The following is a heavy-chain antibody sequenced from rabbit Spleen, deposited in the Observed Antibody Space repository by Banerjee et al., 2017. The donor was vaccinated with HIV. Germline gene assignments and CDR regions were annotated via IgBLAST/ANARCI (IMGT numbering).Heavy chain of an antibody. CDR1: GVSFSANSY. CDR3: ARGSAAMTMVITGFYLNL. J-gene: IGHJ4*01. V-gene: IGHV1S40*01. D-gene: IGHD2-1*01. Sequence: QSLEESGGDLVKPGASLTLTCTASGVSFSANSYMCWVRQAPGKGLECIACIYGDRSGSTYYANWAKGRFTISRTSSTTVTLEMTSLTAADTATYFCARGSAAMTMVITGFYLNLWGPGTLVTVS. CDR2: IYGDRSGST.